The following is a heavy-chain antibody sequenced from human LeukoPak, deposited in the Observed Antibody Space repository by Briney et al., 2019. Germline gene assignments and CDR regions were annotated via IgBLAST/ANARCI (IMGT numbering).Heavy chain of an antibody. D-gene: IGHD3-22*01. CDR2: INPSGGST. J-gene: IGHJ4*02. CDR1: GYTFTSYY. CDR3: ARALDYYESSGYYGRVSLDY. V-gene: IGHV1-46*01. Sequence: GASVKVSCKASGYTFTSYYMHWVRQAPGQGLEWMGIINPSGGSTSYAPKFQGRVTMTRDTSTGTVYMELSSLRSEDTAVYYCARALDYYESSGYYGRVSLDYWGQGTLVTVSS.